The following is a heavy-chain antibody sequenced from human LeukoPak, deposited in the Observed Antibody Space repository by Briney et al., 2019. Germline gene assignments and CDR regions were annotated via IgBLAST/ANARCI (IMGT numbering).Heavy chain of an antibody. J-gene: IGHJ6*03. D-gene: IGHD6-6*01. V-gene: IGHV1-8*01. CDR1: GYTFTSYD. Sequence: ASVKVSCKASGYTFTSYDINWVRQATGQGLEWMGWMNPNSGNTGYAQKFQGRVTMTRDTSISTAYMKLSRLRSDDTAVYYCARDPARVSSSTDTTDNYYYMDVWGKGTTVTVSS. CDR3: ARDPARVSSSTDTTDNYYYMDV. CDR2: MNPNSGNT.